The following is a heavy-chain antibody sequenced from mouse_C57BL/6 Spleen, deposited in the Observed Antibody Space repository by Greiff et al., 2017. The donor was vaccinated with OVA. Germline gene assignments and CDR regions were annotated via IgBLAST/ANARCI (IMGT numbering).Heavy chain of an antibody. CDR1: GFSLTSYG. CDR2: IWSGGST. D-gene: IGHD1-2*01. CDR3: ARNFIESDERYFDV. Sequence: QVHVKQSGPGLVQPSQSLSITCTVSGFSLTSYGVHWVRQSPGKGLEWLGVIWSGGSTDYNAAFISRLSISKDNSKSQVFFKMNSLQADDTAIYYCARNFIESDERYFDVWGTGTTVTVSS. J-gene: IGHJ1*03. V-gene: IGHV2-2*01.